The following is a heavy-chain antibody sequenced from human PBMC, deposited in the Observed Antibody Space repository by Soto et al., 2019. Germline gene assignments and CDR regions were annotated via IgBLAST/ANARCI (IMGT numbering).Heavy chain of an antibody. D-gene: IGHD3-10*01. J-gene: IGHJ3*02. V-gene: IGHV3-23*01. CDR3: AKDGLLGRFGELFHMPREDAFDI. Sequence: GGSLRLSCAASGFTFSSYAMSWVRQAPGKGLEWVSAISGSGGSTYYADSVKGRFTISRDNSKNTLYLQMNSLRAEDTAVYYCAKDGLLGRFGELFHMPREDAFDIWGQGTMVTVSS. CDR2: ISGSGGST. CDR1: GFTFSSYA.